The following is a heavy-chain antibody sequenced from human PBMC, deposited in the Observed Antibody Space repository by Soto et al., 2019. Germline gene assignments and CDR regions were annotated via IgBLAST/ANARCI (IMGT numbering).Heavy chain of an antibody. CDR3: AREVDIVATIDVWYYYGMDV. V-gene: IGHV1-69*12. Sequence: QVQLVQSGAEVKKPGSSVKVSCKASGGTFSSYAISWVRQAPGQGLEWMGGIIPIFGTANYAQKFQGRVTITGDESTSTDYMELSSLRSEDTGVYYVAREVDIVATIDVWYYYGMDVWGQGTTVTVSS. J-gene: IGHJ6*02. D-gene: IGHD5-12*01. CDR1: GGTFSSYA. CDR2: IIPIFGTA.